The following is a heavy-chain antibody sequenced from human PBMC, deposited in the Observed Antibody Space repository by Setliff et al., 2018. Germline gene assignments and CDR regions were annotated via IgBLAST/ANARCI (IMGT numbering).Heavy chain of an antibody. D-gene: IGHD3-3*01. J-gene: IGHJ4*02. CDR2: FDPEDGET. CDR3: AANIIYDFWSGFDY. V-gene: IGHV1-24*01. CDR1: GYSFTLYA. Sequence: ASVKVSCKASGYSFTLYAMHWVRQAPGKGLEWMGGFDPEDGETMYAQKFRGRVTLTEDTSTHTAYMAMNSLTSEDTAVYYCAANIIYDFWSGFDYWGLGTPVTVSS.